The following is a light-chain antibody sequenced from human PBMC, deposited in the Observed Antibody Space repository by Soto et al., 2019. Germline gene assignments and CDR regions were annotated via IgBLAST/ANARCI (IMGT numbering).Light chain of an antibody. Sequence: IVLTQSPATLSVSPGERATLSCRASQRVSRLLAWYQQKPRQAPRLLIYDTSTRATGIPARFSGSGCGTDFTLTLSSLQSADFAIYYCQQYNTWPYTFGQGTKLEIK. J-gene: IGKJ2*01. CDR1: QRVSRL. V-gene: IGKV3-15*01. CDR2: DTS. CDR3: QQYNTWPYT.